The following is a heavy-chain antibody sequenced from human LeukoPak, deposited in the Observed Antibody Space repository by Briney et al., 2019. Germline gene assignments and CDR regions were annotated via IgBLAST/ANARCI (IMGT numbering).Heavy chain of an antibody. J-gene: IGHJ4*02. CDR3: ARGGPRDYSEDY. Sequence: ASVKVSCKASGYTFTSYDINWVRQATGQGLEWMGWMNPNSGNTGYAQKFQGRVTITRNTSISTAYMELSSLRSEDTAVYYCARGGPRDYSEDYWGQGTLVTVSS. V-gene: IGHV1-8*03. CDR2: MNPNSGNT. CDR1: GYTFTSYD. D-gene: IGHD3-22*01.